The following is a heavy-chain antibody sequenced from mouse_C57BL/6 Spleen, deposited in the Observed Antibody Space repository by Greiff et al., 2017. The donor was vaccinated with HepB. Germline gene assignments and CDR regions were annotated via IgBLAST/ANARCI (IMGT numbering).Heavy chain of an antibody. CDR2: ISYDGSN. Sequence: EVQLQQSGPGLVKPSQSLSLTCSVTGYSITSGYYWNWIRQFPGNKLEWMGYISYDGSNNYNPSLKNRISITRDTSKNQFFLKLNSVTTEDTATYYCARDDYGSSLFAYWGQGTLVTVSA. CDR3: ARDDYGSSLFAY. CDR1: GYSITSGYY. V-gene: IGHV3-6*01. J-gene: IGHJ3*01. D-gene: IGHD1-1*01.